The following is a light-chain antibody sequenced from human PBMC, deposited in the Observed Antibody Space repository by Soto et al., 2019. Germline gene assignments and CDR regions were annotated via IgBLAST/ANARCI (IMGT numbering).Light chain of an antibody. Sequence: EIVMTQSPATLSVSPGERATLSCRASQSVSSNLAWYQQKPGQAPRLLIYGASTRATGIPARFSGSGSGTEFTLTISSLQSEDFAVYYCQQYGSSWWTFGQGTRWIS. CDR3: QQYGSSWWT. CDR2: GAS. V-gene: IGKV3-15*01. CDR1: QSVSSN. J-gene: IGKJ1*01.